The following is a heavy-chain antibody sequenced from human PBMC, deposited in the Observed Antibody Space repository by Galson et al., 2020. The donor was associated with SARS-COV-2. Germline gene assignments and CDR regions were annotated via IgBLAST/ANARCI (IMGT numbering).Heavy chain of an antibody. CDR1: GDSVSSNSAA. Sequence: SQTLSLTCAISGDSVSSNSAAWNWIRQSPSRGLECRAGTTYRSQWSTDYAVSVKSRITINPDTSKNQFSLQLNSVTPEDTAIYYCAGRVAGAGSLHIWGQGKMVIVS. J-gene: IGHJ3*02. D-gene: IGHD6-13*01. V-gene: IGHV6-1*01. CDR2: TTYRSQWST. CDR3: AGRVAGAGSLHI.